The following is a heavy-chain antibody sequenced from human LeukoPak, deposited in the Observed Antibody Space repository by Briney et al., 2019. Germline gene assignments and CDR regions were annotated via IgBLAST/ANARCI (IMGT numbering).Heavy chain of an antibody. CDR3: AKAPPYKKYFDY. D-gene: IGHD1-1*01. CDR2: ISVNGGTT. Sequence: GGSLRLSCAASGFTFSSYAMTWVRQAPGKGLEWVSSISVNGGTTYYADSVKGRFTISRDNSKNTLYLQMNSLRAEDTAVYYCAKAPPYKKYFDYWGQGTLVTVSS. J-gene: IGHJ4*02. CDR1: GFTFSSYA. V-gene: IGHV3-23*01.